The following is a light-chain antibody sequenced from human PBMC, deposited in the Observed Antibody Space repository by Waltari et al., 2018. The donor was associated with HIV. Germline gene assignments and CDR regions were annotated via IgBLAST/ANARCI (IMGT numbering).Light chain of an antibody. CDR2: EVS. J-gene: IGLJ3*02. Sequence: QSALTQPASVSGSPGQSITISCTGSTSDFGLYNFISWYQQHPGGVPKVIISEVSSRPSAVSRRFSGSKSGNTASLTISWLQTEDEADYYCTSFTSNYTVMFGGGTKVTVL. V-gene: IGLV2-14*01. CDR1: TSDFGLYNF. CDR3: TSFTSNYTVM.